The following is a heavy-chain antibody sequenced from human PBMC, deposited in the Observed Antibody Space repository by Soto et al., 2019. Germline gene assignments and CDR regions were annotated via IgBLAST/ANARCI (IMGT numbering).Heavy chain of an antibody. CDR2: IVVGSGNT. Sequence: QMQLVQSGPEVKKPGTSVKVSCKASGFTFTSSAMQWVRQARGQRLEWIGWIVVGSGNTNYGQKVQERVTITRDRSTSTTYMEPRSLRSEDTAVYYCAADPQHSGSYRNPYYFAHWGQGTLVTVSS. V-gene: IGHV1-58*02. J-gene: IGHJ4*02. CDR1: GFTFTSSA. D-gene: IGHD1-26*01. CDR3: AADPQHSGSYRNPYYFAH.